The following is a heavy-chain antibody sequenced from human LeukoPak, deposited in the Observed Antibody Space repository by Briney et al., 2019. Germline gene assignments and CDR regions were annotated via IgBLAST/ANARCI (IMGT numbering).Heavy chain of an antibody. D-gene: IGHD4-11*01. V-gene: IGHV3-23*01. CDR2: ISGSGGST. Sequence: PGGSLRLSCAASGFTFTSYSMNWVRQAPGKGLEWVSTISGSGGSTYYADSVKGRFTISRDNSKSTLYLQMNSLRAEDTAVYYCAKGGYSNYHPSDYGGRETLVTVSS. J-gene: IGHJ4*02. CDR3: AKGGYSNYHPSDY. CDR1: GFTFTSYS.